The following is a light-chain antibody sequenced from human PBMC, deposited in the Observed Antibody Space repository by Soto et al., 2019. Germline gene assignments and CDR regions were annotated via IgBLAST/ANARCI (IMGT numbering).Light chain of an antibody. CDR3: QQYHLYWT. J-gene: IGKJ1*01. Sequence: DIQMTQSPSTLPASVGDRVTITCRASQPISEWLAWYQQKPGKVPKLLIYKASSLESGVPSRFSGSGSGTEFSLTISSLQPDDFATYYCQQYHLYWTFGQGTKVDIK. CDR1: QPISEW. CDR2: KAS. V-gene: IGKV1-5*03.